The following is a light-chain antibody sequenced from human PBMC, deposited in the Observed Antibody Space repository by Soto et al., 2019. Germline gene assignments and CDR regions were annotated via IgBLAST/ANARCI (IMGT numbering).Light chain of an antibody. CDR2: DIN. J-gene: IGLJ3*02. CDR1: SSDVGGYEY. Sequence: QSALTQPRSVSGSPGQSVTISCTGTSSDVGGYEYVSWYQQHQGKAPQLMIYDINKRPSGVPDRFSGSKSGNTASLTISGLQAEDEADYYCCSYAGSYTLVFGGGTKLTVL. CDR3: CSYAGSYTLV. V-gene: IGLV2-11*01.